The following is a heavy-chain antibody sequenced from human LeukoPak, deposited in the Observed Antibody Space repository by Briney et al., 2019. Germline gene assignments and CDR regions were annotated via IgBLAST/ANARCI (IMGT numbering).Heavy chain of an antibody. CDR2: INHSGST. V-gene: IGHV4-34*01. CDR3: ARRSFGSSSYGY. D-gene: IGHD6-13*01. Sequence: SETLSLTCAVYGGSFSGYYRSWIRQPPGKGLEWIGEINHSGSTNYNPSLKSRVTISVDTSKNQFSLKLSSVTAADTAVYYCARRSFGSSSYGYWGQGTLVTVSS. CDR1: GGSFSGYY. J-gene: IGHJ4*02.